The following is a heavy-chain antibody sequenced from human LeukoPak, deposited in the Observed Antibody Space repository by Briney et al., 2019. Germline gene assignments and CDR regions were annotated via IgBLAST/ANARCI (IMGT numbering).Heavy chain of an antibody. CDR3: AREMYYYGSGSYPNNYDGFDI. V-gene: IGHV4-30-4*08. Sequence: SQTLSLTCTVSGGSISSGDYYWSWIRQPPGKGLEWIGYIYYRGSTYYNPSLKSRVTISVDTSKNQFSLKLNSVTAADTAVYYCAREMYYYGSGSYPNNYDGFDIWGQGTMVTVSS. J-gene: IGHJ3*02. CDR2: IYYRGST. D-gene: IGHD3-10*01. CDR1: GGSISSGDYY.